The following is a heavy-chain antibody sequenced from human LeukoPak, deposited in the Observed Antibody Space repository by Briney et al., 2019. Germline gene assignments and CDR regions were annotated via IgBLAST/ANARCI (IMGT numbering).Heavy chain of an antibody. CDR1: GFTLSSYE. CDR2: ISSSGSTI. D-gene: IGHD3-22*01. Sequence: PGGSLRLSCAASGFTLSSYEMNWVRQAPGKGLEWVSYISSSGSTIYCADSVKGRFTISRDNAKNSLYLQMNSLRAEDTAVYYCARDTHYYDSSGHYYYYYGMDVWGQGTTVTVSS. CDR3: ARDTHYYDSSGHYYYYYGMDV. V-gene: IGHV3-48*03. J-gene: IGHJ6*02.